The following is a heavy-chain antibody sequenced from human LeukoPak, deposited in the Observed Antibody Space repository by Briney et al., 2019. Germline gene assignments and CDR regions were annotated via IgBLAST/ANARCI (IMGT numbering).Heavy chain of an antibody. CDR2: IYYSGKT. CDR3: ARLLDNDSSGDPDTFDM. Sequence: PSETLSLTCSVSGGSMSSHYWSWIRQPPGKGLEWIGYIYYSGKTHYNPSLESRVSISVDTSKNHFSLKLTSVTAADTAVYSCARLLDNDSSGDPDTFDMWGQGTMVTVSS. CDR1: GGSMSSHY. D-gene: IGHD3-22*01. J-gene: IGHJ3*02. V-gene: IGHV4-59*11.